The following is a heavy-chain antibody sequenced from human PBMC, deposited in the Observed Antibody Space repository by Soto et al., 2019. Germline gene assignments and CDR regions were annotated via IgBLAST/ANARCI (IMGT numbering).Heavy chain of an antibody. J-gene: IGHJ4*02. D-gene: IGHD3-22*01. CDR2: ISSSSSYI. CDR3: ARGRDPGYYDSSGSGVSDY. CDR1: GFTFSSYS. Sequence: TGGSLRLSCAASGFTFSSYSMNWVRQAPGKGLEWVSSISSSSSYIYYADSVKGRFTISRDNAKNSLYLQMNSLRAEDTAVYCCARGRDPGYYDSSGSGVSDYWGQGTLVTVSS. V-gene: IGHV3-21*01.